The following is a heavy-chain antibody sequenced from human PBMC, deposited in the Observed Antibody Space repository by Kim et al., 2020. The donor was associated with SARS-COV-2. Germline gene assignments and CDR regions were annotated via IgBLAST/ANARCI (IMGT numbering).Heavy chain of an antibody. V-gene: IGHV3-30*18. CDR2: ISYDGSNK. CDR1: GFTFSSYG. D-gene: IGHD5-18*01. CDR3: AKGIGPIQLWFLFDY. Sequence: GGSLILSCAASGFTFSSYGMHWVRQAPGKGLEWVAVISYDGSNKYYADSVKGRFTISRDNSKNTLYLQMNSLRAEDTAVYYCAKGIGPIQLWFLFDYWGQGTLVTASS. J-gene: IGHJ4*02.